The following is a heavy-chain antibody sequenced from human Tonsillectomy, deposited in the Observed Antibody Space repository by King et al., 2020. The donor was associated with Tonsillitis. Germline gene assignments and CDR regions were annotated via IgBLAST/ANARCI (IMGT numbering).Heavy chain of an antibody. CDR2: IYYTGNT. V-gene: IGHV4-39*01. CDR3: ARREGPFDY. J-gene: IGHJ4*02. CDR1: RGSFSSSSYY. D-gene: IGHD1-26*01. Sequence: LQLQESGPGLVKPSETLSLTCTVSRGSFSSSSYYWGWIRQPPGKGLEWIGSIYYTGNTYYNPSLKSRVTISVDTSKNQFSLKVSSVTAADTAVYYCARREGPFDYWGQGTLVTVSS.